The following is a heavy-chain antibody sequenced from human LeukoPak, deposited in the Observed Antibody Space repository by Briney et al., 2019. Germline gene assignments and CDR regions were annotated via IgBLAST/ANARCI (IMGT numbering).Heavy chain of an antibody. J-gene: IGHJ5*02. Sequence: ASVKVSCKASGYTFTTYDINWVRQATGQGLEWMGWMNPNSGNADYARKFQDRITMTRNTSISTAYMELSSLRSDDTAVYYCARGRWFDPWGQGTLVTVSS. CDR2: MNPNSGNA. CDR1: GYTFTTYD. V-gene: IGHV1-8*01. CDR3: ARGRWFDP.